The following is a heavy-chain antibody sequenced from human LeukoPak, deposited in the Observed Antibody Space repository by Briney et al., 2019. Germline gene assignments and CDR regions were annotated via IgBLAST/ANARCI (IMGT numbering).Heavy chain of an antibody. CDR1: GGSISSGSYY. CDR3: AREGPWARDAFDI. Sequence: SETLSLTCTVSGGSISSGSYYWSWIRQPAGKGLEWIGRIYTSGSTNYNPSLKSRVTISVDTSKNQFSLKLSSVTAADTAVYYCAREGPWARDAFDIWGQGTMVTVSS. CDR2: IYTSGST. V-gene: IGHV4-61*02. J-gene: IGHJ3*02.